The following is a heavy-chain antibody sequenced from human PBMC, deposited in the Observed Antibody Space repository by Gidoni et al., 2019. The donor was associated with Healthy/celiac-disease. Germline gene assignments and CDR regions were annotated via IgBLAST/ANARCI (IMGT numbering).Heavy chain of an antibody. CDR1: GFTFSSYS. CDR2: ISSSSSYI. J-gene: IGHJ6*02. V-gene: IGHV3-21*01. D-gene: IGHD2-2*01. CDR3: ARDLCSSTSCYYYYYYYGMDV. Sequence: EVQLVESGGGLVKPGGSLRLSCAASGFTFSSYSMNCVRQAPGKGLEWVSSISSSSSYIYYADSVKGRFTISRDNAKNSLYLQMNSLRAEDTAVYYCARDLCSSTSCYYYYYYYGMDVWGQGTTVTVSS.